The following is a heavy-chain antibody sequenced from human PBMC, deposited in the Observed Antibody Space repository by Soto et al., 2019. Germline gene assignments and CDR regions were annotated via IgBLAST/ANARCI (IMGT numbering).Heavy chain of an antibody. Sequence: PGGSLRLSCAASGFTFSSYVMGWVRQAPGKGPEWVSVVSTNGVSTYYADSVKGRFTISRDNSKNTLYLQMNSLRAEDTAVYYCARVLYDSSGYYYPRTAFDIWGQGTMVTVSS. CDR3: ARVLYDSSGYYYPRTAFDI. J-gene: IGHJ3*02. CDR1: GFTFSSYV. CDR2: VSTNGVST. D-gene: IGHD3-22*01. V-gene: IGHV3-23*01.